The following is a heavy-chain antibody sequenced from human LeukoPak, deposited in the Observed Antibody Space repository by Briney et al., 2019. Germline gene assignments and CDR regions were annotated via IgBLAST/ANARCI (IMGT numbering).Heavy chain of an antibody. V-gene: IGHV1-69*13. D-gene: IGHD5-12*01. CDR3: ARAFVVATIIGSYYFDY. Sequence: SVKVSCKASGYTFSIYYISWVRQAPGQGLEWMGGIIPIFGTANYAQKFQGRVTITADESTSTAYMELSSLRSEDTAVYYCARAFVVATIIGSYYFDYWGQGTLVTVSS. CDR2: IIPIFGTA. CDR1: GYTFSIYY. J-gene: IGHJ4*02.